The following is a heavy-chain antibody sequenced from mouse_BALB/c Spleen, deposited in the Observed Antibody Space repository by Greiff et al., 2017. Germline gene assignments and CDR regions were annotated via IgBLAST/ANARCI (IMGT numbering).Heavy chain of an antibody. D-gene: IGHD1-1*01. V-gene: IGHV3-6*02. CDR2: ISYDGSN. CDR3: ARDYYYGSRGY. J-gene: IGHJ2*01. CDR1: GYSITSGYY. Sequence: EVKLVESGPGLVKPSQSLSLTCSVTGYSITSGYYWNWIRQFPGNKLEWMGYISYDGSNNYNPSLKNRISITRDTSKNQFFLKLNSVTTEDTATYYCARDYYYGSRGYWGQGTTLTVSS.